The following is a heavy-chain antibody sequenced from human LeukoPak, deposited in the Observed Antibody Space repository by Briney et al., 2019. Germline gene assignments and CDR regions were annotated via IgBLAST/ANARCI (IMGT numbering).Heavy chain of an antibody. CDR1: GFSFSSYN. D-gene: IGHD2/OR15-2a*01. V-gene: IGHV3-21*01. CDR3: AREDRISIGNDALDL. CDR2: ITTSSTYT. Sequence: GGSLRLSCEASGFSFSSYNMDWVRQTPGKGLEWISSITTSSTYTFYADSVKGRFTISRDNARNSLYLQMNNLRVEDTAVYFCAREDRISIGNDALDLWGQGTTVTVSS. J-gene: IGHJ3*01.